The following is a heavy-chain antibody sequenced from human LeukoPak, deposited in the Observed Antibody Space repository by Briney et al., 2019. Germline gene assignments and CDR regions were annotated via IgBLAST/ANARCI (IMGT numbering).Heavy chain of an antibody. CDR2: INTNTARP. CDR1: GYTFINFA. CDR3: ARLYSYRYLDYFDP. J-gene: IGHJ5*02. V-gene: IGHV7-4-1*02. D-gene: IGHD5-18*01. Sequence: ASVKVSCKASGYTFINFAIHWVRRAPGQGLEWMGWINTNTARPTYAQDFTGRFVFSLDISVNTAYLQISRLEPEDTAIYYCARLYSYRYLDYFDPWGQGTLVTVSS.